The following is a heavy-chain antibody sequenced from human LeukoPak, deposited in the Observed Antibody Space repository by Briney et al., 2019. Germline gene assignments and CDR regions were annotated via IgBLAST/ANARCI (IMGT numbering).Heavy chain of an antibody. CDR3: ARPRTIYGGGYFDY. V-gene: IGHV4-34*01. Sequence: SETLSLTCAVYGGSFSGYYWSWIRQPPGKGLEWIGEINHSGSTNYNPSLKSRVTISVDTSKNQFSLKLSSVTAADTAVYYCARPRTIYGGGYFDYWGQGTLVTVSS. CDR1: GGSFSGYY. CDR2: INHSGST. D-gene: IGHD1/OR15-1a*01. J-gene: IGHJ4*02.